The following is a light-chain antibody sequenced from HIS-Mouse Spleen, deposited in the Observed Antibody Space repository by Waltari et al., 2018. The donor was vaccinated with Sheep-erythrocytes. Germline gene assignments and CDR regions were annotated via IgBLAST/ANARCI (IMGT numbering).Light chain of an antibody. J-gene: IGLJ3*02. Sequence: QSALTQPPSASGSPGQSVTISCTGTSSDVGGYNYVSWYQQHPGKAPKLMIYEVSRRPSGVPARCSGYKSGHTASLTVSGLQAEDEADYYCSSYAGSNNWVFGGGTKLTVL. CDR1: SSDVGGYNY. V-gene: IGLV2-8*01. CDR2: EVS. CDR3: SSYAGSNNWV.